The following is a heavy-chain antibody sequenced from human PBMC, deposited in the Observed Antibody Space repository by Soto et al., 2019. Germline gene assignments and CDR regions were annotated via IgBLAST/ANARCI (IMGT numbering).Heavy chain of an antibody. Sequence: GGSLRLSCAASGFTFSYYAMSWVRQTPGTGLEWVSGISGGGATTYYAASVKGRFTISRDNSKNTLYLQINSLRAEDTAIYHCAKQPGYSSDPFDYWGQGTLVTVYS. J-gene: IGHJ4*02. CDR2: ISGGGATT. CDR3: AKQPGYSSDPFDY. D-gene: IGHD6-19*01. CDR1: GFTFSYYA. V-gene: IGHV3-23*01.